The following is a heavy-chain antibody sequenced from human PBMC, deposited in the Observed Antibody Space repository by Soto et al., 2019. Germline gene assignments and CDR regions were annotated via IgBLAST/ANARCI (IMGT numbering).Heavy chain of an antibody. CDR2: ISYDGSNK. J-gene: IGHJ6*02. V-gene: IGHV3-30-3*01. Sequence: PGGSLRLSCAASGFTFRTYAMHWVRQAPGKGLEWVAVISYDGSNKYYADSVKGRFTISRDNSKNTLDLQMNSLRAEDTAVYYCARAGRSYLYMGYYYGMDVWGQGTPVTVSS. CDR1: GFTFRTYA. CDR3: ARAGRSYLYMGYYYGMDV. D-gene: IGHD3-16*02.